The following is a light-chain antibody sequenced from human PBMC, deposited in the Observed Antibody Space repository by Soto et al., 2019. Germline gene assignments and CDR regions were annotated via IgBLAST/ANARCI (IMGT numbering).Light chain of an antibody. J-gene: IGKJ4*01. CDR1: QNVGGY. CDR3: QQRNSWPLT. Sequence: ESVLTQSAATLSLSPGERATLSCRASQNVGGYLAWYQQKPGQAPRLLISDASNRAAGIPARFSGIGSGTDFTLTISSLEPEDFAVYYCQQRNSWPLTFGGGTKVDIK. CDR2: DAS. V-gene: IGKV3-11*01.